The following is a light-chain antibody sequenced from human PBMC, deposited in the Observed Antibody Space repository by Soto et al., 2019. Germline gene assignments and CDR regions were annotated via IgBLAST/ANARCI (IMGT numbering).Light chain of an antibody. J-gene: IGKJ1*01. Sequence: DIQMTQSPSTLSASVGDRVTITCRASQSISSFLAWYQQKPGQAPKLLIHKASTLGNGVPSRFSGSGSGTEFTLTISSLQPEDYATYYCQQYRSDSAFGQGTKVDIK. CDR3: QQYRSDSA. CDR1: QSISSF. V-gene: IGKV1-5*03. CDR2: KAS.